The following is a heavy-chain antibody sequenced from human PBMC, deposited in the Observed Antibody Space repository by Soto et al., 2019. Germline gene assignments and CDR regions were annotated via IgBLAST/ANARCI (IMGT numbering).Heavy chain of an antibody. V-gene: IGHV1-46*01. D-gene: IGHD2-15*01. CDR3: ASALCSGGSCYQDYYYYGMDV. J-gene: IGHJ6*02. CDR2: INPSGGST. Sequence: ASVKVSCKASGYTFTSYYMHWVRQAPGQGLEWMGIINPSGGSTSYAQKFQGRVTMTRDTSTSTVYMELSSLRSEDTAVYYCASALCSGGSCYQDYYYYGMDVSGQGTTVTVSS. CDR1: GYTFTSYY.